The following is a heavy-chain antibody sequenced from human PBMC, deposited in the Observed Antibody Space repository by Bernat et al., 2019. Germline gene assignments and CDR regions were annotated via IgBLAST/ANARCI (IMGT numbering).Heavy chain of an antibody. CDR2: ISYDGSDK. V-gene: IGHV3-30*18. J-gene: IGHJ4*02. CDR3: AKVRRGYSGYDVDY. D-gene: IGHD5-12*01. CDR1: GFTFSSYG. Sequence: QVQLVESGGGLVKPGGSLRLSCAASGFTFSSYGMHWVRQAPGKGLEWVAVISYDGSDKYYADSLKGRFTISRDDSKNTLFLQMNSLRAEDTAVYYCAKVRRGYSGYDVDYWGQGTLVTVSS.